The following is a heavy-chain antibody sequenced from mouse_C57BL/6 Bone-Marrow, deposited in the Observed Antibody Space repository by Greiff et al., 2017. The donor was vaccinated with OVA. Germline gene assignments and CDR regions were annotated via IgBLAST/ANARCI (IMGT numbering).Heavy chain of an antibody. D-gene: IGHD2-4*01. CDR3: ARSSFYDYDDY. V-gene: IGHV7-3*01. CDR2: IRNKANGYTT. Sequence: DVHLVESGGGLVQPGGSLSLSCAASGFTFTDYYMSWVRQPPGKALEWLGFIRNKANGYTTEYSASVKGRFTISRDNSQSILYLQMNALRAEDSATYYCARSSFYDYDDYWGQGTTRTVSS. J-gene: IGHJ2*01. CDR1: GFTFTDYY.